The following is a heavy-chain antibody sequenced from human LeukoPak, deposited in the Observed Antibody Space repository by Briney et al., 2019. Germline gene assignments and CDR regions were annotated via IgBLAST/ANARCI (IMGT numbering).Heavy chain of an antibody. J-gene: IGHJ4*02. V-gene: IGHV3-53*01. D-gene: IGHD4-17*01. CDR2: IYSGGST. CDR1: GFTFSSYW. Sequence: GGSLRLSCAASGFTFSSYWMHWVRQAPGKGLEWVSVIYSGGSTYYADSVKGRFTISRDNSKNTLFLQMNSLRAEDTAVYYCAREAVTRNYFDYWGQGTLVTVSS. CDR3: AREAVTRNYFDY.